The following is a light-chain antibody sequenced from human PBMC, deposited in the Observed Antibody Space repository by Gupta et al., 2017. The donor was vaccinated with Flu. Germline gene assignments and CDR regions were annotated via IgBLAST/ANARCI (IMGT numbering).Light chain of an antibody. CDR3: QQSQMAPYT. V-gene: IGKV1-39*01. J-gene: IGKJ2*01. CDR1: ETIKKS. CDR2: GAS. Sequence: PSSRSAYVGDRVTMTCRARETIKKSLNWYRQKPGKAPELRIYGASMLQSDVSSRFSGTASGTECTLTINGLTQEALATYFCQQSQMAPYTCGPGTKLEIK.